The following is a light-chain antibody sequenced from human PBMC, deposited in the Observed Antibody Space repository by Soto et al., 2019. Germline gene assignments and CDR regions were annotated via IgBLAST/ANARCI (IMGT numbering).Light chain of an antibody. Sequence: PGDRATLSCRASQRVSSYLAWYQQKPGQAPRLLIYDASNRATGIPARFSGSGSGTDFTLTISSLEPEDFAVYYCQQRSNWPPLTFGGGTKVEFK. V-gene: IGKV3-11*01. CDR1: QRVSSY. CDR2: DAS. J-gene: IGKJ4*01. CDR3: QQRSNWPPLT.